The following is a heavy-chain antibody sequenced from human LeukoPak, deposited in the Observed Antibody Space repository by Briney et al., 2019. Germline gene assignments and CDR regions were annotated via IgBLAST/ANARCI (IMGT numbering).Heavy chain of an antibody. J-gene: IGHJ4*02. CDR2: IYYSGIT. D-gene: IGHD3-3*01. Sequence: PSETLSLTCTVSGGSISSSGYYWGWIRQSPGEGLEWIGNIYYSGITYYNASLKSRLTISVDTSKNQFSLKLSSVTAADTAVYYCARRAFTIFGVVSYYFDYWGQGTLVTVSS. CDR3: ARRAFTIFGVVSYYFDY. V-gene: IGHV4-39*01. CDR1: GGSISSSGYY.